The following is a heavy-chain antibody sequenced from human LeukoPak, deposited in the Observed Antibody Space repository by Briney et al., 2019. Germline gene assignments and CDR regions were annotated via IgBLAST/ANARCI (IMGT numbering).Heavy chain of an antibody. J-gene: IGHJ6*04. CDR1: GFTFSSYA. CDR3: ARDRSDYIWGSSSGVDV. V-gene: IGHV3-30*04. Sequence: GGSLRLSCAASGFTFSSYAMHWVRQAPGKGLDWMAVISYDGSNKYYADSVKGRFTISRDNAKKTLFLQMNSLREEDRAVYYCARDRSDYIWGSSSGVDVWGEGTTVTVSS. CDR2: ISYDGSNK. D-gene: IGHD3-16*01.